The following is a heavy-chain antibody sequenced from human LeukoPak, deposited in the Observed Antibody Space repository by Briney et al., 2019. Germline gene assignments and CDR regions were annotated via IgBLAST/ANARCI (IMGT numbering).Heavy chain of an antibody. V-gene: IGHV3-23*01. CDR1: GFTVSSNY. CDR3: AKDLKYSSSPRAFDI. J-gene: IGHJ3*02. Sequence: GGSLRLSCAASGFTVSSNYMSWVRQAPGKGLEWVSGISGSGATTYYADSVKGRFTISRDHSKNTLYLQMNSLRAEDTALYYCAKDLKYSSSPRAFDIWGQGTMLTVSS. D-gene: IGHD6-13*01. CDR2: ISGSGATT.